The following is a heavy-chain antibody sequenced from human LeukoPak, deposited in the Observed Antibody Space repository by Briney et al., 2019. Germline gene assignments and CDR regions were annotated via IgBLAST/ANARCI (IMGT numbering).Heavy chain of an antibody. J-gene: IGHJ4*02. D-gene: IGHD3-16*02. CDR3: ARTYDYVWGSYRSHSFDS. Sequence: SETLSLTCTVSGGSISSNNYYWGWIRQPPGKGLEWIGRLYHTGSAYYNPALKSRVTISMNVSKNHFSLKLSSVTAADTAVYYCARTYDYVWGSYRSHSFDSWGQGTLVTVSS. CDR2: LYHTGSA. CDR1: GGSISSNNYY. V-gene: IGHV4-39*02.